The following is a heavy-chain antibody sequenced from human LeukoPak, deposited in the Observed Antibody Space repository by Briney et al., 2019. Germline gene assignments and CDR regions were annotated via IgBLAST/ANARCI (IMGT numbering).Heavy chain of an antibody. CDR3: ARAGGSVGWYGTIDS. J-gene: IGHJ4*02. V-gene: IGHV4-61*09. CDR1: GGSISSGSCY. Sequence: SETLSLTCTVSGGSISSGSCYWTWIRQPAGKGLEWIGHLYTSGTTSYNPSLQSRVTISADTSKHQFSLRLTSVTAADTAVYYCARAGGSVGWYGTIDSWGQGTLVTVSS. D-gene: IGHD6-19*01. CDR2: LYTSGTT.